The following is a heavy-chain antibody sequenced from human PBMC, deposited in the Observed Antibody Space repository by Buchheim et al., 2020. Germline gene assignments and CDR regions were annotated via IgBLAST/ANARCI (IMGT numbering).Heavy chain of an antibody. Sequence: QVQLQESGPGLVKPSQTLSLTCTVSGGSISSGGYYWSWIRQHPGKGLEWIGYIYYSGSTYYNPSLKSRVNISVDQYKNQFSLKLSSVTAADTAVYYCAREGLRLMDYYYGMDVWGQGTT. J-gene: IGHJ6*02. CDR1: GGSISSGGYY. CDR2: IYYSGST. V-gene: IGHV4-31*03. D-gene: IGHD4-17*01. CDR3: AREGLRLMDYYYGMDV.